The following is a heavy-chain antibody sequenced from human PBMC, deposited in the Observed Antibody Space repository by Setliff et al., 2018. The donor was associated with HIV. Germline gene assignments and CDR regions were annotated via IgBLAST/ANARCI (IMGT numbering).Heavy chain of an antibody. D-gene: IGHD3-22*01. CDR2: IIHGGRS. CDR1: NGSFSEYY. Sequence: PSETLSLTCAVYNGSFSEYYWTWVRQPPGKELEWIGEIIHGGRSTYNPSLKSRVAISVDTSKNQFSLKLNTVTAADTALYFCALLEVPLIEGISPALWGQGTLVTVSS. V-gene: IGHV4-34*12. J-gene: IGHJ4*02. CDR3: ALLEVPLIEGISPAL.